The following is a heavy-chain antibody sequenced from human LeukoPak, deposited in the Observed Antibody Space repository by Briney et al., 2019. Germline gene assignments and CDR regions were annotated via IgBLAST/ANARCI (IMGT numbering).Heavy chain of an antibody. Sequence: ASVKVSCKASGYTFTGHYMHWVRQAPGRGLEWMGRINTNTGSTNYAQNFQGRVTMTRDTSITTAYMELRSLRSDDTAVYYCARDPNTSGFKDYWGQGALVTVSS. D-gene: IGHD6-19*01. J-gene: IGHJ4*02. V-gene: IGHV1-2*06. CDR3: ARDPNTSGFKDY. CDR2: INTNTGST. CDR1: GYTFTGHY.